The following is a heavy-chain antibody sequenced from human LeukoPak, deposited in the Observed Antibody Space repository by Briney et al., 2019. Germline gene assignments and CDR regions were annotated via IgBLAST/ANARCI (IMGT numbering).Heavy chain of an antibody. V-gene: IGHV4-39*07. J-gene: IGHJ3*02. CDR2: IYYSGST. Sequence: SETLSLTCTVSGGSISSSSYYWGWIRQPPGKGLEWIGSIYYSGSTYYNPSLKSRVTISVDTSKNQFSLKLSSVTAADTAVYYCASRGAVAGRPVGAFDIWGQGTMVTVSS. CDR3: ASRGAVAGRPVGAFDI. D-gene: IGHD2-15*01. CDR1: GGSISSSSYY.